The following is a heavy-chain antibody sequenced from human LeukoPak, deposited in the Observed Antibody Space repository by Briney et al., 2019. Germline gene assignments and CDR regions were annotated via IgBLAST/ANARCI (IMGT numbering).Heavy chain of an antibody. V-gene: IGHV3-48*03. CDR2: ISSSGSTI. CDR1: GFTFSSYE. J-gene: IGHJ4*02. CDR3: ARDRTSGSSSGH. Sequence: PGGSLRLSCAASGFTFSSYEMYWVRQAPGKGLEWVSYISSSGSTIYYADSVKGRFTISRDNAKNSLYLQMNSLRAEDTAVYYCARDRTSGSSSGHWGQGTLVTVSS. D-gene: IGHD6-13*01.